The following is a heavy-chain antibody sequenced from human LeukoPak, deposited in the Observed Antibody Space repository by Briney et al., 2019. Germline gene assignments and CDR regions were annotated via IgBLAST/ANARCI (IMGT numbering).Heavy chain of an antibody. Sequence: SVKVSCKASGGTFSSYAISWVRQAPGQGLEWMGGIIPIFGTANYAQKFQGRVTITTDESTSTAYMELSSLRSEDTAVYYCARGCLSVIAAAAYYYYYMDVWGKGTTVTVSS. D-gene: IGHD6-13*01. CDR2: IIPIFGTA. CDR1: GGTFSSYA. V-gene: IGHV1-69*05. CDR3: ARGCLSVIAAAAYYYYYMDV. J-gene: IGHJ6*03.